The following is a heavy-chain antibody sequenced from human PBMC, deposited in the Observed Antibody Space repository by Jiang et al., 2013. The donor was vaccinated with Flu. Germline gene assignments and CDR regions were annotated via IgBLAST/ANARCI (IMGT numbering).Heavy chain of an antibody. CDR3: VRDYCSGGRCYVGY. D-gene: IGHD2-15*01. CDR1: GYTFTTYA. Sequence: GAEVKKPGASVKVSCKASGYTFTTYAMHWVRQAPGQGLEWLGWINVNKGDTKYSQKFQARVTITRDTSASTAYMELSSLRSEDTAVYYCVRDYCSGGRCYVGYWGQGTLVTVSS. J-gene: IGHJ4*02. V-gene: IGHV1-3*01. CDR2: INVNKGDT.